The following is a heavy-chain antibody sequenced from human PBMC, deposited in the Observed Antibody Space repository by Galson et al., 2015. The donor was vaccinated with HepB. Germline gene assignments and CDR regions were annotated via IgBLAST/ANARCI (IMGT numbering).Heavy chain of an antibody. D-gene: IGHD3-9*01. V-gene: IGHV6-1*01. CDR2: TYCRSKCDN. CDR3: ARDPLTNYDVLTGHYSTAGFDC. Sequence: CAISGDSVSSVKAAWNWIRQSPSRGLEWLGRTYCRSKCDNDYALSVKSRITINADTSKNQFSLQLNSVTPEDTAVYYCARDPLTNYDVLTGHYSTAGFDCWGQGSLVTVSS. CDR1: GDSVSSVKAA. J-gene: IGHJ4*02.